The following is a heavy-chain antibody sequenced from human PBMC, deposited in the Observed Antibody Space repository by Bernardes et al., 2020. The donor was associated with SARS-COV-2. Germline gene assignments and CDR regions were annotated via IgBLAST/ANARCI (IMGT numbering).Heavy chain of an antibody. CDR2: ISSNGGST. D-gene: IGHD2-2*01. J-gene: IGHJ4*02. CDR1: GFTFSSYA. V-gene: IGHV3-64*01. CDR3: ARERNQLPREAYYFDY. Sequence: GSMRLSCAASGFTFSSYAMHWVRQAPGKGLEYVSAISSNGGSTYYANSVKGRFTISRDNSKNTLYLQMGSLRAEDMAAYYCARERNQLPREAYYFDYWGQGTLVTVSS.